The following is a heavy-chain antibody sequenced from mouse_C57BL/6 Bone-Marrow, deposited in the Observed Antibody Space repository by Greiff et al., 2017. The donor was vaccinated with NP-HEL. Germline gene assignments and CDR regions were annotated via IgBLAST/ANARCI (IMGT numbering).Heavy chain of an antibody. D-gene: IGHD1-1*01. Sequence: EVKLVESGGDLVKPGGSLKLSCAASGFTFSSYGMSWVRQTPDKRLEWVATISSGGSYTYYPDSVKGRFTISRDNAKNTLNLQMSDLKSEDTAMCYCARHPLYYYDSGPWFAYWGQGTLVTVSA. V-gene: IGHV5-6*01. CDR3: ARHPLYYYDSGPWFAY. CDR2: ISSGGSYT. CDR1: GFTFSSYG. J-gene: IGHJ3*01.